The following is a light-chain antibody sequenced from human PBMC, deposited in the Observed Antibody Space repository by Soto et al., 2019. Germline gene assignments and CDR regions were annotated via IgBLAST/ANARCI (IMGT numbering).Light chain of an antibody. CDR2: DAS. CDR1: QSVTSY. CDR3: QQRSNWPPIT. V-gene: IGKV3-11*01. J-gene: IGKJ5*01. Sequence: EIVLTQSPATLSLSPGERATLSCRASQSVTSYLAWYQQKPGQAPRLLIYDASNRATGIPARFSGRGSGTDFTLTISSLEPEDFAVYYCQQRSNWPPITFSQGTRLEIK.